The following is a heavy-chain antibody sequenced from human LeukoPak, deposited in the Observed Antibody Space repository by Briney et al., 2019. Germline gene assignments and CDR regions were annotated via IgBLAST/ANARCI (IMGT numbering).Heavy chain of an antibody. CDR1: GFTFSSYW. J-gene: IGHJ4*02. Sequence: PGGSLRLSCAASGFTFSSYWMSWVRQAPGKGLEWVANIKQDGSEKYYVDSVKGRFTISRDNAKNSLYLQMNSLRAEDMAVYYCARAGPYYYDSSGFGDYFDYWGQGTLVTVSS. CDR3: ARAGPYYYDSSGFGDYFDY. V-gene: IGHV3-7*01. D-gene: IGHD3-22*01. CDR2: IKQDGSEK.